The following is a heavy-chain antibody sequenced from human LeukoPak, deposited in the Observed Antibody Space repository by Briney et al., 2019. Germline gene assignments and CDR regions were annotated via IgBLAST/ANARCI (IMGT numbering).Heavy chain of an antibody. CDR2: IRSKANSYAT. J-gene: IGHJ4*02. D-gene: IGHD2-8*01. CDR1: GFTFSGSA. Sequence: GGSLKLSCAASGFTFSGSAMHWVRQASGKGLEWVGRIRSKANSYATAYAASVKGRFTISRDDSKNTAYLQMNSLKTEDTAVYYCTRLPLDCTNGVCPGPYWGQGTLVTVSS. CDR3: TRLPLDCTNGVCPGPY. V-gene: IGHV3-73*01.